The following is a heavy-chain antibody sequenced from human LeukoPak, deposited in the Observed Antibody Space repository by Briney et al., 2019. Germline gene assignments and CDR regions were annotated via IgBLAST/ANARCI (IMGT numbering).Heavy chain of an antibody. CDR3: VKDLRGSGQWLAFDY. V-gene: IGHV3-9*01. D-gene: IGHD6-19*01. J-gene: IGHJ4*02. CDR2: ISRDSYSI. Sequence: PGGSLRLSCAVSGFNFDAYAMHWVRLVPGKGLEWVSGISRDSYSIVYADSVKGRFTISRDNGKNSLYLQMNSLRPEDTALYYCVKDLRGSGQWLAFDYWGQGTLLTVSS. CDR1: GFNFDAYA.